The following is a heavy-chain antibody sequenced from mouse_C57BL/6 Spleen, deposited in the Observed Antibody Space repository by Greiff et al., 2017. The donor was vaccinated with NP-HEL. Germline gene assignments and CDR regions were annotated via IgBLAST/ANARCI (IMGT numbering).Heavy chain of an antibody. D-gene: IGHD1-1*02. V-gene: IGHV5-6*01. CDR1: GFTFSSYG. Sequence: EVMLVESGGDLVKPGGSLKLSCAASGFTFSSYGMSWVRQTPDKRLEWVATISSGGSYTYSPDSVKGRFTISRDNAKNTLYLQMSSLKSEDTAMYYCARSSNYRGYFDVWGTGTTVTVSS. J-gene: IGHJ1*03. CDR2: ISSGGSYT. CDR3: ARSSNYRGYFDV.